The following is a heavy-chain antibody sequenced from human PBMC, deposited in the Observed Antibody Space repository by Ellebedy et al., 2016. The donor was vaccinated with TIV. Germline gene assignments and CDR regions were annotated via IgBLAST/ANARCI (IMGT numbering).Heavy chain of an antibody. CDR3: ARGSSSRGYFGS. Sequence: GGSLRLXXAASGFTFSYYSMHWVRQAPGKGLEWVAVISHDGSNKYHAESVKGRFTISRDDSKNTLYLQMNTLRTEDTALYFCARGSSSRGYFGSWGQGTLVTVSS. CDR1: GFTFSYYS. J-gene: IGHJ4*02. D-gene: IGHD6-13*01. V-gene: IGHV3-30-3*01. CDR2: ISHDGSNK.